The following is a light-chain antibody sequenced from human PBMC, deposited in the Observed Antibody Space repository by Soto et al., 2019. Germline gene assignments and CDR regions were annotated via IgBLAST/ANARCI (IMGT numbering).Light chain of an antibody. CDR1: QGISSY. CDR3: QQYYSYPRT. J-gene: IGKJ4*01. V-gene: IGKV1-8*01. Sequence: AIRMTQSPSSFSASTGDRVTITCRASQGISSYLAWYQQKPGKAPKLLIYAASTLQSGVPSRFSGSGSWTYFTLTISCLQSEDFATYYCQQYYSYPRTFGGGTKVEIK. CDR2: AAS.